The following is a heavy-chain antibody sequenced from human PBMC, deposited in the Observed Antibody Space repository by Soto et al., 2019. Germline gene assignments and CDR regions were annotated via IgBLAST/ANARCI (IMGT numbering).Heavy chain of an antibody. J-gene: IGHJ4*02. CDR1: GGTFSSYA. V-gene: IGHV1-69*06. CDR3: ARINCSSTSCYSPLDY. D-gene: IGHD2-2*01. Sequence: QVQLVQSGAEVKKPGSSVKVSCKASGGTFSSYAISWVRQAPGQGLEWMGGIIPIFGTANYAQKFQGRVTITADKSTSTAYMELSSLRSEDTAVYYCARINCSSTSCYSPLDYWGQGPLVPVSS. CDR2: IIPIFGTA.